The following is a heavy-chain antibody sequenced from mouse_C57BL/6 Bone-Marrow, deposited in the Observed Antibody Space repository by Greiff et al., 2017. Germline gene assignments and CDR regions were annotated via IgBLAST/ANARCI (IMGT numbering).Heavy chain of an antibody. V-gene: IGHV1-76*01. D-gene: IGHD1-1*01. CDR1: GYTFTDYY. Sequence: QVQLKQSGAELVRPGASVKLSCKASGYTFTDYYINWVKQRPGQGLEWIARIYPGSGNTYYNEKFKGKATLTAEKSSSTAYMQLSSLTSEDSAVYFCARGVYYGSSFYWYFDVWGTGTTVTVSS. J-gene: IGHJ1*03. CDR2: IYPGSGNT. CDR3: ARGVYYGSSFYWYFDV.